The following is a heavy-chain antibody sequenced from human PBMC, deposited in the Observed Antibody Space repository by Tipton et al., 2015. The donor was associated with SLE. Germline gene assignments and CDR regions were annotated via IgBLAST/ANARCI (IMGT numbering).Heavy chain of an antibody. CDR1: GGSFSGYY. D-gene: IGHD6-6*01. Sequence: TLSLTCAVYGGSFSGYYWSWIRQPPGKGLEWIGEINHSGSTNYNPSLKSRLTISVDTSKNQFSLKLSSVTAADTAVYYCARFEYSSSLWGQGTLVTVSS. CDR3: ARFEYSSSL. J-gene: IGHJ4*02. V-gene: IGHV4-34*01. CDR2: INHSGST.